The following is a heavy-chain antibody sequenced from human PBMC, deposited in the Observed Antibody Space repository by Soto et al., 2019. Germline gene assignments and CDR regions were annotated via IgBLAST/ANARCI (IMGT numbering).Heavy chain of an antibody. V-gene: IGHV3-23*01. CDR1: GFTFISNA. J-gene: IGHJ3*01. CDR2: ISGSGGST. Sequence: GGSLRLSCAAYGFTFISNAMSWVRQAPGKGLEWVSAISGSGGSTYYADSVKARFTISRDNSNNTLYLQMNSLRAEDTAVYYCANRLTTPTDLLQYRYYYSSSFQPLDAFDFWGQGTMVTVSS. CDR3: ANRLTTPTDLLQYRYYYSSSFQPLDAFDF. D-gene: IGHD6-6*01.